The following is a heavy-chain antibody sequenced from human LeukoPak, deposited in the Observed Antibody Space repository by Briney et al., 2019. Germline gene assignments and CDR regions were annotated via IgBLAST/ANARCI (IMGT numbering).Heavy chain of an antibody. CDR1: GVSISSGLYS. D-gene: IGHD2-2*01. CDR3: ARLQYCSGTSCYWFDP. CDR2: IYHTGST. V-gene: IGHV4-30-2*01. Sequence: PSQTPSLTCDVSGVSISSGLYSWSWIRQPLGKGLEWIGYIYHTGSTYYNPSLKSRVTISVDTSKNQFSLRLSSVTAADTAVYYCARLQYCSGTSCYWFDPWGQGTLVTVSS. J-gene: IGHJ5*02.